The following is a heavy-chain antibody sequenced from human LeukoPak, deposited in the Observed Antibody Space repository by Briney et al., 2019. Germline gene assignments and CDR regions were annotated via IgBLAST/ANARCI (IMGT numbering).Heavy chain of an antibody. Sequence: ASVKVSCKASGYTFTSYGISWVRQAPGQGLEWMGWISAYNGNTNYAHKLQGRVTMTTDTSTSTAYMELKSLRPDATAVYYLATPNFDYWGQGTLVTVSS. J-gene: IGHJ4*02. CDR3: ATPNFDY. V-gene: IGHV1-18*01. CDR1: GYTFTSYG. CDR2: ISAYNGNT.